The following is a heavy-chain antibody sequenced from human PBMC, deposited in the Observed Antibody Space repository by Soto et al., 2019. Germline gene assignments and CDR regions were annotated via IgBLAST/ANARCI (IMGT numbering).Heavy chain of an antibody. D-gene: IGHD2-15*01. V-gene: IGHV3-30*18. CDR2: ISYDGSNK. CDR3: AKDGEEYCSGGSCYSVFDY. Sequence: VQLVESGGGVVQPGRSLRLSCAASGFTFSSYGMHWVRQAPGKGLEWVAVISYDGSNKYYADSVKGRFTISRDNSKNTLYLQMNSLRAEDTAVYYCAKDGEEYCSGGSCYSVFDYWGQGTLVTVSS. CDR1: GFTFSSYG. J-gene: IGHJ4*02.